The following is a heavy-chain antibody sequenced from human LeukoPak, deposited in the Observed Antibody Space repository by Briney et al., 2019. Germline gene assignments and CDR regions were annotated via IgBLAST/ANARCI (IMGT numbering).Heavy chain of an antibody. D-gene: IGHD1-1*01. CDR3: ARGKWNHYGMDV. CDR2: TYYGPKWYN. V-gene: IGHV6-1*01. J-gene: IGHJ6*02. CDR1: GDSVSSNSAA. Sequence: SQTLSLTCAISGDSVSSNSAAWNWIRQSPSRGLEWLGRTYYGPKWYNDYGVSVNSRITINADTSKNQFSLQLNSVTPEDTAVYYCARGKWNHYGMDVWGQGTTVTVSS.